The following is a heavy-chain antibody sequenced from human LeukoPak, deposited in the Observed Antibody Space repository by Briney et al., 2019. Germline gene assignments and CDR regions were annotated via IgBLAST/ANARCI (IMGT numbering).Heavy chain of an antibody. CDR3: ARDHAIYDILTGYYKEDYYYYGMDV. V-gene: IGHV3-21*01. Sequence: GGSLRLSCAASGFTFSSYSMNCVRQAPGKGLEWVSSISSSSSYIYYADSVKGRFTISRDNAKNSLYLQMNSLRAEDTAVSYCARDHAIYDILTGYYKEDYYYYGMDVWGQGTTVTVSS. CDR1: GFTFSSYS. D-gene: IGHD3-9*01. J-gene: IGHJ6*02. CDR2: ISSSSSYI.